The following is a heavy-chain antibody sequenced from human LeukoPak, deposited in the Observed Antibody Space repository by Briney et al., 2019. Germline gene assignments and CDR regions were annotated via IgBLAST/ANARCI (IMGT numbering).Heavy chain of an antibody. V-gene: IGHV4-39*01. CDR3: ARHALIVVVLAAPFDP. J-gene: IGHJ5*02. Sequence: SETLSLTCTVSGGSISSSSYYWGWIRQPPGKGLEWIGSIYYSGSTYYNPSLKSRVTISVDTSKNQFSLKLSSVTAADTAVYYCARHALIVVVLAAPFDPWGQGTLVTVSS. CDR1: GGSISSSSYY. D-gene: IGHD2-2*01. CDR2: IYYSGST.